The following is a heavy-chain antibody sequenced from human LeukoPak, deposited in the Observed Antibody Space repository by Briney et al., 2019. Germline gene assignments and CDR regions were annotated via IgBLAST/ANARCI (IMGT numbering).Heavy chain of an antibody. D-gene: IGHD3-22*01. CDR3: ARVSGYYDSSGYYHPGLIYYFDY. Sequence: SETLSLTCTVSGGSISSYYWSWIRQPPGKGLEWVGFMSYSGNTNYNPSLNSRVTISIDTSRNRFSLRLSSVTAADTAVYYCARVSGYYDSSGYYHPGLIYYFDYWGQGTLVTVSS. J-gene: IGHJ4*02. CDR2: MSYSGNT. CDR1: GGSISSYY. V-gene: IGHV4-59*01.